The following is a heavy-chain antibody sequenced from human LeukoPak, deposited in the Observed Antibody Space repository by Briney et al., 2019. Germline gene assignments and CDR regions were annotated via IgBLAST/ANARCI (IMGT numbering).Heavy chain of an antibody. J-gene: IGHJ4*02. Sequence: SETLSLTCTVSGYSISSGYYWGWIRQPPGKGLEWIGSIYHSGSTYYNPSLKSRVTISVDTSKNQFSLKLSSVTAADTAVYYCARLLVVPAAEYYFDYWGQGTLVTVSS. CDR2: IYHSGST. CDR3: ARLLVVPAAEYYFDY. CDR1: GYSISSGYY. V-gene: IGHV4-38-2*02. D-gene: IGHD2-2*01.